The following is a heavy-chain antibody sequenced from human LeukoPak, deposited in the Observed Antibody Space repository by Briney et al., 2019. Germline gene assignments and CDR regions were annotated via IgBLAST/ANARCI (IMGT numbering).Heavy chain of an antibody. CDR3: ARGIAEIGSYYFDY. CDR2: IYSDDTT. CDR1: GFVVSSNY. D-gene: IGHD6-6*01. Sequence: PGGSLRLSCAASGFVVSSNYMTWVRQAPGKGLEWVSVIYSDDTTYYADSVKGRFTISRDNSKNTLYLQTNSLRAEDTAVYYCARGIAEIGSYYFDYWGQGTLVTVSS. V-gene: IGHV3-66*01. J-gene: IGHJ4*02.